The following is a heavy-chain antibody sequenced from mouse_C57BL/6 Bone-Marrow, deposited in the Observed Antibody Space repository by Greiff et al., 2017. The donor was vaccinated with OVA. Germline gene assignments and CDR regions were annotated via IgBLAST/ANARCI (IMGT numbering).Heavy chain of an antibody. CDR3: ARSPNLYFDY. J-gene: IGHJ2*01. CDR1: GYTFTSYW. CDR2: INPSSGYT. Sequence: QVQLKQSGPELVKPGASVKISCKASGYTFTSYWMHWVKQRPGQGLEWSGYINPSSGYTKYNQKFKDKATLTADKSSSTAYMQLSSLTYEDSAVYYCARSPNLYFDYWGQGTTLTVSS. V-gene: IGHV1-7*01.